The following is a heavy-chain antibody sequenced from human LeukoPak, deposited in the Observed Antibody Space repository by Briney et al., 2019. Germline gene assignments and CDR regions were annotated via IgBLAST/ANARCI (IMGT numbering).Heavy chain of an antibody. CDR2: ISYSGST. Sequence: SETLSLTCTVSGASISSYYWSWIRQPPGKGLEWIGYISYSGSTNYNPSLKSRVTISADTSKNQVSLTLSSVTAADTAVYYCARHPELYFFDYRGQGTLVTVSS. J-gene: IGHJ4*02. CDR1: GASISSYY. CDR3: ARHPELYFFDY. D-gene: IGHD3-10*01. V-gene: IGHV4-59*08.